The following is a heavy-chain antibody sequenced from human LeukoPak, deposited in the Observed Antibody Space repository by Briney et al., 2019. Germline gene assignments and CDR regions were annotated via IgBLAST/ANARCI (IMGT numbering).Heavy chain of an antibody. Sequence: GGSLRLSCAASGFPFSNHWMHWARQAPGKGPEWVANIKQDGSEKYYVDSVKGRFTISRDNVERSLYLQMNSLRAEDTAVYYCARGGFMTTVTTYWGQGTLVTVSS. J-gene: IGHJ4*02. V-gene: IGHV3-7*05. CDR2: IKQDGSEK. CDR3: ARGGFMTTVTTY. CDR1: GFPFSNHW. D-gene: IGHD4-17*01.